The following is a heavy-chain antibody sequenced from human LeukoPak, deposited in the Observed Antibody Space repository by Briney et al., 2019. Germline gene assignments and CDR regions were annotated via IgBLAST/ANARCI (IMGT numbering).Heavy chain of an antibody. J-gene: IGHJ4*02. CDR2: VNPNSGVT. CDR1: GYTFTAYY. V-gene: IGHV1-2*02. D-gene: IGHD3-10*01. Sequence: ASVKVSCKASGYTFTAYYVHWVRQAPGQGLEWMGWVNPNSGVTNHAQKFQGRVTVTRDTSISTAYMELSRLRSDDTAVYYCARDSEVRGVIDYWGQGTLVTVSS. CDR3: ARDSEVRGVIDY.